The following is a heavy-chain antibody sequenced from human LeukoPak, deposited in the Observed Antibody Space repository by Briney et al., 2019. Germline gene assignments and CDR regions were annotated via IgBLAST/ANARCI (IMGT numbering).Heavy chain of an antibody. J-gene: IGHJ4*02. CDR2: IRNDGSNK. CDR3: AKLLSNSGRFLY. CDR1: GFTFSRYW. D-gene: IGHD4-23*01. V-gene: IGHV3-30*02. Sequence: GGSLRLSCAASGFTFSRYWMTWVRQAPGKGLEWVAFIRNDGSNKYYADSVKGRFTISRDNSKNTLYLQMNSLRAEDTAVYYCAKLLSNSGRFLYWGQGTLVTVSS.